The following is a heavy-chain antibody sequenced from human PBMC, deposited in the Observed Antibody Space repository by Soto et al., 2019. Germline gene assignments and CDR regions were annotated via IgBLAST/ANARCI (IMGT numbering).Heavy chain of an antibody. Sequence: GGSLRLSCAVTGFTVSSNRLGWVRQAPAKGLEWASAISGSDGSTYYADSVKGRFTISKDNSKNTLYLQMNSLRAEDTAVYYCAKVLSGYHPRYALDIWGQGTMVTLSS. D-gene: IGHD3-22*01. CDR3: AKVLSGYHPRYALDI. V-gene: IGHV3-23*01. J-gene: IGHJ3*02. CDR1: GFTVSSNR. CDR2: ISGSDGST.